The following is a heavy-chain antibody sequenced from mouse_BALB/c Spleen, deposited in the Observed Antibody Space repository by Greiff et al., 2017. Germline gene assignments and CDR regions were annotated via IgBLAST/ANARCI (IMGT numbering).Heavy chain of an antibody. CDR1: GFTFSSFG. CDR3: ARGGTDWYFDV. J-gene: IGHJ1*01. Sequence: DVKLVESGGGLVQPGGSRKLSCAASGFTFSSFGMHWVRQAPEKGLEWVAYISSGSSTIYYADTVKGRFTISRDNPKNTLFLQMTSLRSEDTAMYYCARGGTDWYFDVWGAGTTVTVSS. CDR2: ISSGSSTI. V-gene: IGHV5-17*02.